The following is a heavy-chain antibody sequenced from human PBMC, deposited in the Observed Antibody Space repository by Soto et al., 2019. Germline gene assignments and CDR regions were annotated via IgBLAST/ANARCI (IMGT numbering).Heavy chain of an antibody. Sequence: PSETLSLTCTVSGGSISSGGYYWSWIRQHPGKGLEWIGYIYYSGSTYYNPSLKSRVTISVDTSKNQFSLKLSSVTAADTAVYYCARGGTISDLDYWGQGTLVTVSS. CDR1: GGSISSGGYY. J-gene: IGHJ4*02. V-gene: IGHV4-31*03. D-gene: IGHD3-3*01. CDR3: ARGGTISDLDY. CDR2: IYYSGST.